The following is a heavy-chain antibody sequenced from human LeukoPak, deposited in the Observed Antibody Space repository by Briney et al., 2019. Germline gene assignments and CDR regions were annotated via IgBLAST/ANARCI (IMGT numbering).Heavy chain of an antibody. CDR1: GFTFSSSA. D-gene: IGHD1-26*01. V-gene: IGHV3-23*01. CDR3: AKVVGLIDPFDY. J-gene: IGHJ4*02. CDR2: IRVTDGST. Sequence: PGGSLRLSCAASGFTFSSSAMSWVRQPPGKGLEWVSTIRVTDGSTYYADSVKGRFTISTDDSKNTVYLQMNSLRAEDTAVYYCAKVVGLIDPFDYWGQGTLVTVSS.